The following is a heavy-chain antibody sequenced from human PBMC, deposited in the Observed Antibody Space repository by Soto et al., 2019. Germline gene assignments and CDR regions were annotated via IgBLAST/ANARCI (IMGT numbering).Heavy chain of an antibody. CDR2: IYYSGST. J-gene: IGHJ4*02. V-gene: IGHV4-31*01. CDR1: GGSISSGGYY. Sequence: KPSETLSLTCTVSGGSISSGGYYWSWIRQHPGKGLEWIGYIYYSGSTYYNPSLKSLVTISVDTSKNQFSLKLSSVTAADTAVYYCASSFIKGYCSGGSCYSSPPPGYWGQGTLVTVSS. CDR3: ASSFIKGYCSGGSCYSSPPPGY. D-gene: IGHD2-15*01.